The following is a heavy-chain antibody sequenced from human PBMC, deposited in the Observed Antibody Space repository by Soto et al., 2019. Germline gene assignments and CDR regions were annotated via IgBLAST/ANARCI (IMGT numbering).Heavy chain of an antibody. CDR1: GGTFSSYA. CDR3: AQGEIASRSNYGMDV. Sequence: QVQLVQSGAEVQKTGSSVKVSCKASGGTFSSYAISWVRQAHVQGLEWMGGLIPIFGTANYAQKCQGRVKISADETTPTAYMELSSLRSEDTAVYYCAQGEIASRSNYGMDVRRQGPTVTVSS. J-gene: IGHJ6*02. V-gene: IGHV1-69*12. D-gene: IGHD3-16*01. CDR2: LIPIFGTA.